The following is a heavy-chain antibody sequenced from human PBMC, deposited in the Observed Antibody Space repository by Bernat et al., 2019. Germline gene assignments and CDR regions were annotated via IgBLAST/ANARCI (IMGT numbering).Heavy chain of an antibody. CDR1: GFTFSSYA. CDR2: ISGSGGST. D-gene: IGHD6-19*01. J-gene: IGHJ4*02. Sequence: EVQLLESGGGLVQPGGSLRLSCAASGFTFSSYAMSWVRQAPGKGLEWVSAISGSGGSTYYADSVKGRFTISRDNAKNSLYLQMNSLRAEDTALYYCARGASGWYWVADYWGQGTLVTVSS. CDR3: ARGASGWYWVADY. V-gene: IGHV3-23*01.